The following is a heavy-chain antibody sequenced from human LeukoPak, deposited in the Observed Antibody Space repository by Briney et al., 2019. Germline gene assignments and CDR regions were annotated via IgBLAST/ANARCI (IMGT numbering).Heavy chain of an antibody. CDR2: IYYSGST. D-gene: IGHD6-6*01. J-gene: IGHJ5*02. CDR1: GGALSNYY. Sequence: SETLSLTCTVSGGALSNYYWSWIRQPPGKGLEWIGYIYYSGSTSYNPSLRSRVTISVDTSKNQFSLKLTSVIPADTAVYYCARKKFIAAGGFDPWGQGTLVTVSS. CDR3: ARKKFIAAGGFDP. V-gene: IGHV4-59*01.